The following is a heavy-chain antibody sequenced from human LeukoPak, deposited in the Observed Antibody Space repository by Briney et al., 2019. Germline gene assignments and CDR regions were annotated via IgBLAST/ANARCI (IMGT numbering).Heavy chain of an antibody. CDR1: GVSISSHY. Sequence: SETLSLTCTVSGVSISSHYYSWIRQPPGKGLEWIGYISYTGTTIYNPSLKSRVTISVDMSKNQFSLKLSSVTAADTAVYYCARDRGPFRYFDYWGQGTLVTVSS. CDR2: ISYTGTT. CDR3: ARDRGPFRYFDY. D-gene: IGHD3-10*01. J-gene: IGHJ4*02. V-gene: IGHV4-59*11.